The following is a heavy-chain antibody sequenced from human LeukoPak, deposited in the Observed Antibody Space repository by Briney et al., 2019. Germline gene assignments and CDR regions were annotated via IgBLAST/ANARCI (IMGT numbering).Heavy chain of an antibody. J-gene: IGHJ4*01. CDR2: INSNSGGT. V-gene: IGHV1-2*02. CDR3: TRVGAGGWYADY. Sequence: ASVRVSCKASGYTFTGYYMHWVRQAPGQGLEWTGWINSNSGGTHYAQRFQGRVTMTRDTSISTVYMELARLTADDTAIFYCTRVGAGGWYADYWGHGTLLTVSS. D-gene: IGHD6-19*01. CDR1: GYTFTGYY.